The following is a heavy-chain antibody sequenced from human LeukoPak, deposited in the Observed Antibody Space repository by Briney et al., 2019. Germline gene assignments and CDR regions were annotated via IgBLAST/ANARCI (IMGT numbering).Heavy chain of an antibody. V-gene: IGHV4-61*01. D-gene: IGHD1-26*01. CDR2: IYYSGST. CDR3: AKDRGGIVGATHWFDP. CDR1: GVFVSSGSYY. J-gene: IGHJ5*02. Sequence: SETLSLTCTVSGVFVSSGSYYWSWIRQPPGKGLEWIGYIYYSGSTNYNPSLKSRVTISVDTSKNQFSLKLSSVTAADTAVYYCAKDRGGIVGATHWFDPWGQGTLVTVSS.